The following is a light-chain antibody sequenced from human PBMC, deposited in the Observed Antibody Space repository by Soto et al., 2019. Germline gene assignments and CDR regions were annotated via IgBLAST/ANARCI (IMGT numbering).Light chain of an antibody. CDR3: SSFTSTNTVL. CDR2: NVS. V-gene: IGLV2-14*01. Sequence: QSALTQPASVSGSPGQSITISCTGTSSDFGGYNYVSWYQQHPGKDPKLMIYNVSNRPSGVSNRFSGSKSDNTAYLTISGLQAEDEGHYYCSSFTSTNTVLFGGWTKLTVL. J-gene: IGLJ2*01. CDR1: SSDFGGYNY.